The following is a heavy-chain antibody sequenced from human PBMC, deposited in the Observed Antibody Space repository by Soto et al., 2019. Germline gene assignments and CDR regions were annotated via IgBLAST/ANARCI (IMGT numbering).Heavy chain of an antibody. D-gene: IGHD3-3*01. CDR3: ARGSGYYDFWSGYFNWFDP. Sequence: SVMVSCKASGYTFTSYDSNWVRQAPGQGLVWMGWMNPNSGNTGYAQKFQGRVTMTRNTSISTAYMELSSLRSEDTAVYYCARGSGYYDFWSGYFNWFDPWGQGTLVTVSS. J-gene: IGHJ5*02. CDR2: MNPNSGNT. CDR1: GYTFTSYD. V-gene: IGHV1-8*01.